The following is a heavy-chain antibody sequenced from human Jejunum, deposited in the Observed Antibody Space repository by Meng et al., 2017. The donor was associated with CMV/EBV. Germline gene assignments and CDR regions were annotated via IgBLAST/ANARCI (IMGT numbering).Heavy chain of an antibody. V-gene: IGHV1-8*01. CDR2: MNPTSGNT. D-gene: IGHD4-23*01. J-gene: IGHJ5*02. Sequence: ASGYTFTNYDINWVRQATGQGLEWMGWMNPTSGNTGSAQKFQGRVILTRDISISTAYMELSNLRSEDSAIYYCARDYGGNSGWFDPWGQGTPVTVSS. CDR3: ARDYGGNSGWFDP. CDR1: GYTFTNYD.